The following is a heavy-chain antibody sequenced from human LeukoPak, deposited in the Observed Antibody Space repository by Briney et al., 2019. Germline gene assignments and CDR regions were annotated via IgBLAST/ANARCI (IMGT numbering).Heavy chain of an antibody. CDR1: GYTFTSYG. CDR3: ARASTVVTHFDY. Sequence: GASVKVSCKASGYTFTSYGISWVRQAPGQGLEWMGWINPNSGGTNYAQKFQGRVTMTRDTSISTAYMELSRLRSDDTAVYYCARASTVVTHFDYWGQGTLVTVSS. D-gene: IGHD4-23*01. V-gene: IGHV1-2*02. J-gene: IGHJ4*02. CDR2: INPNSGGT.